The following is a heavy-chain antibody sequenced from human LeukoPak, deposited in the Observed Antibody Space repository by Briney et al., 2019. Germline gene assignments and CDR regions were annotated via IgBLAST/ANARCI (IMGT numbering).Heavy chain of an antibody. CDR2: ISDSGGNT. CDR1: GITLSNYG. J-gene: IGHJ4*02. D-gene: IGHD3/OR15-3a*01. Sequence: GGSLRLSCAVSGITLSNYGMSWVRQAPGKGLEWVAGISDSGGNTKYADSVKGRFTISRDNPKNTLFLQMNSLRAEDTAVYFCAKRGVVIRVVLVGFHKEAYYFESWGQGALVTVSS. V-gene: IGHV3-23*01. CDR3: AKRGVVIRVVLVGFHKEAYYFES.